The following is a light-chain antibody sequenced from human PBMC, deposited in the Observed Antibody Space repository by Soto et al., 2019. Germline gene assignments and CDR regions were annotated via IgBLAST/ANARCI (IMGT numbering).Light chain of an antibody. V-gene: IGLV2-14*01. CDR3: SSYTSSSTLLYA. J-gene: IGLJ1*01. CDR1: SSDVGGYNY. CDR2: DVS. Sequence: QSVLTQPASVSGSPGQSITISCTGTSSDVGGYNYVSWYQQHPGKAPKLMIYDVSNRPSGVSNRFSGSKSGNTASLTISGLQAEDEADYYCSSYTSSSTLLYAFGTGTKVTDL.